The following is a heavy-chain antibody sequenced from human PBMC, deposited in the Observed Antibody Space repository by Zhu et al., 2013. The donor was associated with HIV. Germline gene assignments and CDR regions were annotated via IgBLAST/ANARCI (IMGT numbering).Heavy chain of an antibody. J-gene: IGHJ4*02. Sequence: PGQGLEWMGIINPSGGSTSYAQKFQGRVTMTRDTSTSTVYMELSSLRSEDTAVYYRASGGGSMATGYFDYWGQGTLVTVSS. D-gene: IGHD3-16*01. CDR3: ASGGGSMATGYFDY. CDR2: INPSGGST. V-gene: IGHV1-46*01.